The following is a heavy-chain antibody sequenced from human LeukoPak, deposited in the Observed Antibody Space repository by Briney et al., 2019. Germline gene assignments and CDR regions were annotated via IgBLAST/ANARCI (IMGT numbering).Heavy chain of an antibody. CDR3: ARDDPGGEPNYFDY. CDR2: ISSSSNTM. CDR1: GFTFSTYS. Sequence: GGSLRLSCAASGFTFSTYSMNWVRQAPGKGLEWISYISSSSNTMYYADAVKGRFTISRDNAKNSLYLQMNSLRAEDTAVYYCARDDPGGEPNYFDYWGRGTLVTVSS. J-gene: IGHJ4*02. V-gene: IGHV3-48*01. D-gene: IGHD1-14*01.